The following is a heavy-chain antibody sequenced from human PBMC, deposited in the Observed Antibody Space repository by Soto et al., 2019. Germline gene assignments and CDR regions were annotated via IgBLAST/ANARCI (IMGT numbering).Heavy chain of an antibody. CDR2: ISAYNGNT. Sequence: ASVKVSCKASGYTFTSYGISWVRQAPGQGLEWMGWISAYNGNTNYAQKLQGRVTMTTDTSTSTAYVGLGSLRSDDTAVYYCARNSGSYYWGAFDIWGQGTMVTVSS. D-gene: IGHD1-26*01. V-gene: IGHV1-18*01. CDR1: GYTFTSYG. CDR3: ARNSGSYYWGAFDI. J-gene: IGHJ3*02.